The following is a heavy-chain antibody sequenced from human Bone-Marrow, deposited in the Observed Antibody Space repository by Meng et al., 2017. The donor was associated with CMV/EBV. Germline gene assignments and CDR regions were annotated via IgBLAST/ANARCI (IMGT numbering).Heavy chain of an antibody. D-gene: IGHD6-13*01. CDR2: INHSGST. Sequence: ESLKISCAVYGGSFSGYYWSWIRQPPGKGLEWIGEINHSGSTNYNPSLKSRVTISVDTSKNQFSLKLSSVTAADTAVYYCARARLRSSWYSSRTNWYFDLWGRGTLVTVSS. V-gene: IGHV4-34*01. CDR3: ARARLRSSWYSSRTNWYFDL. J-gene: IGHJ2*01. CDR1: GGSFSGYY.